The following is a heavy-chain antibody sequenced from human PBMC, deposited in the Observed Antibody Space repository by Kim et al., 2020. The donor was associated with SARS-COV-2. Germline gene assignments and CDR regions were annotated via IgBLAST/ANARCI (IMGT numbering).Heavy chain of an antibody. CDR2: ISSSSSTI. CDR1: GFTFSSYS. D-gene: IGHD3-10*01. V-gene: IGHV3-48*02. CDR3: AREPITMVRGATDY. J-gene: IGHJ4*02. Sequence: GGSLRLSCAASGFTFSSYSMNWVRQAPGKGLEWVSYISSSSSTIYYADSVKGRFTISRDNAKNSLYLQMNSLRDEDTAVYYCAREPITMVRGATDYWGQGTLVTVSS.